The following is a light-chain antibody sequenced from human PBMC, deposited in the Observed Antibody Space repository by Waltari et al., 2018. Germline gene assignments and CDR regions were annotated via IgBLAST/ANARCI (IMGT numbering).Light chain of an antibody. J-gene: IGLJ2*01. Sequence: QSALTQPASVSGSPGQSITISCTGTPSDVGSYNLVSWYQQHPGEAPKLMIYEVSKRPSGISNHFSGSKSGNTASLTISGLQAEDEADYYCCSYAPSGTVVFGGGTKVTVL. V-gene: IGLV2-23*02. CDR3: CSYAPSGTVV. CDR1: PSDVGSYNL. CDR2: EVS.